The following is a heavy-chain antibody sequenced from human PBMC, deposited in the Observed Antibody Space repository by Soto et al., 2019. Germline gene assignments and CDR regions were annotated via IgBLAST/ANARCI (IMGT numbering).Heavy chain of an antibody. Sequence: QVQLQESGPGLVKPSESLSLTCSVSGDSVSSGRYFWTWIRQSPTKGLEWIGNIYYSGSTNYNPSLKSRVTFPLDTSKNLFSLNLRSVTAADTAVYFCARSIIGTTRYNSGTDVWGQGTTVTVSS. V-gene: IGHV4-61*03. CDR1: GDSVSSGRYF. CDR3: ARSIIGTTRYNSGTDV. J-gene: IGHJ6*02. CDR2: IYYSGST. D-gene: IGHD1-7*01.